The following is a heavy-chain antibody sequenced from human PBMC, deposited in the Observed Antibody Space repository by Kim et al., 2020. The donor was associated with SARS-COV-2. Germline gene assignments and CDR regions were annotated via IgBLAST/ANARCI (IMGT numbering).Heavy chain of an antibody. CDR2: ITSTSSFI. CDR1: GFSFNNHY. V-gene: IGHV3-21*01. Sequence: GGSLRLSCVASGFSFNNHYMNWVRQAPGKGLEWVSSITSTSSFIYYADSVKGRFTISRDNAKNSLYLQMNTLRAEDMALYYCVRESGSYHFFDYWGQGTQVTVSS. CDR3: VRESGSYHFFDY. D-gene: IGHD1-26*01. J-gene: IGHJ4*02.